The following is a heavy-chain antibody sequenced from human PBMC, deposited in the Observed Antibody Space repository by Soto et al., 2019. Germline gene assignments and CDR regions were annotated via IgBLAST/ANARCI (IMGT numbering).Heavy chain of an antibody. CDR1: GFTLSDSA. CDR2: IRSKVNTYAT. D-gene: IGHD5-18*01. V-gene: IGHV3-73*02. J-gene: IGHJ4*02. Sequence: EVPLVESGGGLVQPGGSLKLSCAASGFTLSDSAMHWVRQASGKGLEWVGRIRSKVNTYATAYAASVKGRFTISRDDSVNTTYLQMNSLKAEETAVYYCTRRRDWTAMDPLDDWGQGTLVTVSS. CDR3: TRRRDWTAMDPLDD.